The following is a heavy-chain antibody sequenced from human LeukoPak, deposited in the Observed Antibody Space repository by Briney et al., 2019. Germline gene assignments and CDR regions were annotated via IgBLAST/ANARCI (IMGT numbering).Heavy chain of an antibody. CDR3: ASLRSFWELLGRAFDI. CDR2: INHSGST. V-gene: IGHV4-4*02. J-gene: IGHJ3*02. CDR1: GGSINSSKW. D-gene: IGHD1-26*01. Sequence: PSGTLSLTCAVSGGSINSSKWWTWVRQPPGKGLEWIGEINHSGSTNYNPSLKSRVTISVDTSKNQFSLKLSSVTAADTAVYYCASLRSFWELLGRAFDIWGQGTMVTVSS.